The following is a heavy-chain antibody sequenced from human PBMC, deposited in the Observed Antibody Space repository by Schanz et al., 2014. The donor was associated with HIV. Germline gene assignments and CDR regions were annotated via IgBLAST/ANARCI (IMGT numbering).Heavy chain of an antibody. J-gene: IGHJ6*02. V-gene: IGHV3-30-3*01. Sequence: QVQLVESGGGVGQPGRSLRLSCAASGITFSSYAMHWVRPGPGKGLEWAAVISYDGSNKYYADSVKGRFTISRDNSKNTLYLQINSLRADDTAVYYCARDVSYDSSGYYSDYYYGMDVWGQGTTVTVSS. D-gene: IGHD3-22*01. CDR3: ARDVSYDSSGYYSDYYYGMDV. CDR1: GITFSSYA. CDR2: ISYDGSNK.